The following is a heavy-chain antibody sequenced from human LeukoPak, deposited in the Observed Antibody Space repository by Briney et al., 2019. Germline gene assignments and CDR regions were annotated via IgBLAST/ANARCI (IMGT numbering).Heavy chain of an antibody. V-gene: IGHV3-20*04. CDR2: INWNGGST. CDR3: ARDLSGRGYSGYDFSYYYYYMDV. D-gene: IGHD5-12*01. CDR1: GFTFDDYG. J-gene: IGHJ6*03. Sequence: PGGSLRLSCAASGFTFDDYGMSWVRQAPGKGLEWVSGINWNGGSTGYADSVKGRFTISRDNAKNSLYPQMNSLRAEDTALYYCARDLSGRGYSGYDFSYYYYYMDVWGKGTTVTVSS.